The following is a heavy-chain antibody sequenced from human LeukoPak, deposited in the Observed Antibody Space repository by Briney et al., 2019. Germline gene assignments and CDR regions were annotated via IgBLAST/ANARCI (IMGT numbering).Heavy chain of an antibody. D-gene: IGHD3-22*01. V-gene: IGHV3-23*01. J-gene: IGHJ4*02. CDR1: GFTFSSYS. Sequence: GGSLRLSCAASGFTFSSYSMNWVRQAAGKWLEWVSAISGRGGSTYYGDSVKGRFTISRDNSKNTLYLQMNSLRAEDTAVYYCAKASAMIVVVSKHFDYWGPGTLVTVSS. CDR3: AKASAMIVVVSKHFDY. CDR2: ISGRGGST.